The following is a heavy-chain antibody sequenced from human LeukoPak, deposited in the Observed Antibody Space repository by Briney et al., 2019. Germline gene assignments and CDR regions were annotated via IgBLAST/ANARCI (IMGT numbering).Heavy chain of an antibody. CDR2: IYYSGST. V-gene: IGHV4-31*03. CDR3: ASRYCSGGSCHYYYYVMDV. Sequence: SETLSLTCTVSGGSISSGGYYWSWIRQHPGKGLEWIAYIYYSGSTYYNPSLKSRVTISIDTSQNQFSLKLSSVTAADTAVYYCASRYCSGGSCHYYYYVMDVWGQGTTVTVSS. J-gene: IGHJ6*02. D-gene: IGHD2-15*01. CDR1: GGSISSGGYY.